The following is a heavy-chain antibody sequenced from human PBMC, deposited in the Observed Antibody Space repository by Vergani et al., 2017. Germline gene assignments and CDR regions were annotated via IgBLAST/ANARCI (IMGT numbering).Heavy chain of an antibody. CDR3: ARLXGRDSSGSKYFDY. V-gene: IGHV5-51*01. CDR1: GYSFTNYW. D-gene: IGHD3-22*01. J-gene: IGHJ4*02. Sequence: EVQLVQSGAEVKKPGESVKIFCQISGYSFTNYWIGWVRQMPGKGLEWMGIIHPADSDTRYSPSFQGQVTISVDKSIRTAYLQRSSLRASDSAMYYCARLXGRDSSGSKYFDYWGQGTLVTVSS. CDR2: IHPADSDT.